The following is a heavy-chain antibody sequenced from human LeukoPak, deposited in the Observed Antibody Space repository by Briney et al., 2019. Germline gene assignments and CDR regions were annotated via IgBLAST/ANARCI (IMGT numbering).Heavy chain of an antibody. V-gene: IGHV1-18*01. J-gene: IGHJ4*02. CDR3: ARADVAGTLVPIDY. CDR2: ISTYNGNT. CDR1: GYTFSSYG. Sequence: ASVKVSCKASGYTFSSYGISWVRQAPGQGLEWMGWISTYNGNTNYAQKLQGRVTMTTDTSTSTAYMELRSLRSDDTAVYYCARADVAGTLVPIDYWGQGTLVTVSS. D-gene: IGHD6-19*01.